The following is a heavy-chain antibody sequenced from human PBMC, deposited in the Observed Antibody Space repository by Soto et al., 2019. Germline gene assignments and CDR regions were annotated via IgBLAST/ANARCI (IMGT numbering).Heavy chain of an antibody. D-gene: IGHD3-16*01. CDR3: AHRLTYVGYDY. CDR1: GFSFSTSGVA. J-gene: IGHJ4*02. V-gene: IGHV2-5*02. Sequence: QITLKESGPTLVKPTQTLTLTCTFSGFSFSTSGVAVGWIRQPPGKALEWLALIYWDDDKRYSPSLKSRVNITKDTSKNQVVLTMTNMDPVDTATYYCAHRLTYVGYDYWGQGTLVTVSS. CDR2: IYWDDDK.